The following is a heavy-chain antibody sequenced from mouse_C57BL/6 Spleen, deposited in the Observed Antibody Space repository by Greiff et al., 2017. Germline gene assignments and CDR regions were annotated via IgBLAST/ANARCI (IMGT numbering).Heavy chain of an antibody. CDR1: GYTFTDHT. D-gene: IGHD2-3*01. V-gene: IGHV1-78*01. Sequence: VQLQQSDAELVKPGASVKISCKVSGYTFTDHTIYWMKQRPEQGLEWIGNIYPRDGSTKYNDKFKGKATLTSDKSSSTAYMQLNSLTSEDSAVYFCARSDAGYYFYYAMDYWGQGASVTVSS. CDR2: IYPRDGST. CDR3: ARSDAGYYFYYAMDY. J-gene: IGHJ4*01.